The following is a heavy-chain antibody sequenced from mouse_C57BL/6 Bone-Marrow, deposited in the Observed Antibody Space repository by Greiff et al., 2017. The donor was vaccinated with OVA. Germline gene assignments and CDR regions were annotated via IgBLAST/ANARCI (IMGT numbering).Heavy chain of an antibody. CDR3: VRTYGNYFDY. J-gene: IGHJ2*01. Sequence: EVQLVESGGGLVQPKGSLKLSCAASGFSFNTYAMNWVRQAPGKGLEWVARIRSESNNYATYYADSVKDRFTISRDDSESMLYLQMNNLKTEDTAMYYCVRTYGNYFDYWGQGTTLTVSS. V-gene: IGHV10-1*01. CDR2: IRSESNNYAT. CDR1: GFSFNTYA. D-gene: IGHD2-1*01.